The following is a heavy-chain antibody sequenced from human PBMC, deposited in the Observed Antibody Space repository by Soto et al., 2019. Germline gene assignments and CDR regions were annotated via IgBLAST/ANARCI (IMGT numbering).Heavy chain of an antibody. J-gene: IGHJ5*02. CDR2: IYYSGST. CDR3: ARHLTGYGHNWFDP. V-gene: IGHV4-39*01. D-gene: IGHD3-9*01. Sequence: SETLSLTCTVSGGSISSSNYYWGWVRQPPGKGLEWIGNIYYSGSTYYNPSLKSRVTISVDTSKNQFSLRLSSVTAADTAVYYCARHLTGYGHNWFDPWGQGTLVTVSS. CDR1: GGSISSSNYY.